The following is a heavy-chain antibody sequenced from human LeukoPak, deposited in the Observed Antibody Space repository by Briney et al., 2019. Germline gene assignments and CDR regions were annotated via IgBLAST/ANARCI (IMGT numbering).Heavy chain of an antibody. V-gene: IGHV3-7*03. J-gene: IGHJ4*02. Sequence: PGGSLRVSCAASGFIFSSYWMSWVRQAPGKGLEWVANIKQDGSEKYYVDSVKGRFTISRDNAKNSLYLQMNSLRAEDTAVYYCAVGYSSTWYHFEYWGQGTLVTVSS. D-gene: IGHD6-13*01. CDR3: AVGYSSTWYHFEY. CDR2: IKQDGSEK. CDR1: GFIFSSYW.